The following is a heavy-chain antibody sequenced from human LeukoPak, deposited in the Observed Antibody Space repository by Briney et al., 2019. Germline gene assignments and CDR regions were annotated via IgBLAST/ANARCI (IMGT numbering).Heavy chain of an antibody. CDR3: AAPFEYSSSSFDY. CDR1: GFTFSSYA. Sequence: GGSLRLSCAAFGFTFSSYAMSWVRQAPGKGLEWVSAISGSGGSTYYADSEKGRFTISRDNSKNTLYLQMNSLRAEDTAVYYCAAPFEYSSSSFDYWGQGTLVTVSS. V-gene: IGHV3-23*01. D-gene: IGHD6-6*01. CDR2: ISGSGGST. J-gene: IGHJ4*02.